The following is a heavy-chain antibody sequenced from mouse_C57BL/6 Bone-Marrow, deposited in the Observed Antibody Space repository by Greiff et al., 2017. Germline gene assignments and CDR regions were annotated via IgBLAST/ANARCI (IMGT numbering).Heavy chain of an antibody. CDR3: EGTTVGLYCDV. CDR2: IHPNSGST. D-gene: IGHD1-1*01. J-gene: IGHJ1*03. CDR1: GYTFTSYW. V-gene: IGHV1-64*01. Sequence: VPLQQPGAELVKPGASVKLSCKASGYTFTSYWMHWVKQRPGQGLEWIGMIHPNSGSTNYNEKFKSKDTLTVDKSSSTAYMQLSSLTSEDSAVXYGEGTTVGLYCDVWGTGTTVTVSS.